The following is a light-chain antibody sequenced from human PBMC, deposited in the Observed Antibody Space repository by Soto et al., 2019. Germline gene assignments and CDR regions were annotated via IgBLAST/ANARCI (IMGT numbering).Light chain of an antibody. CDR2: GAS. CDR3: QQYGSSPPLFT. V-gene: IGKV3-20*01. J-gene: IGKJ3*01. CDR1: QSVSSSY. Sequence: EIVLTQSPGTLSLSPGERATLSCRASQSVSSSYLAWYQQKPGQAPRLLIYGASSRATGIPDRFSGSGSGTDFTLTISRLEPEDFAVYYYQQYGSSPPLFTFCPGTKVDIK.